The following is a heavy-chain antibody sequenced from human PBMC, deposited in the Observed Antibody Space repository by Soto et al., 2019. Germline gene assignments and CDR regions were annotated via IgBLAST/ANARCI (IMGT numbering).Heavy chain of an antibody. CDR2: ISGSGGST. Sequence: PGGSLRLSCAASGFTFSSYAMSWVRQAPGKWLEWVSAISGSGGSTYYADSVKGRSTISRDNSKNTLYLQMNSLRAEDTAVYYCAKDREQQPLSWFDPWGQGXLVTVYS. CDR3: AKDREQQPLSWFDP. V-gene: IGHV3-23*01. D-gene: IGHD6-13*01. J-gene: IGHJ5*02. CDR1: GFTFSSYA.